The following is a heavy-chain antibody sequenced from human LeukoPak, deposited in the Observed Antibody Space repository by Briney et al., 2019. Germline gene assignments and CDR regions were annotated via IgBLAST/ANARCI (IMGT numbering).Heavy chain of an antibody. J-gene: IGHJ4*02. CDR1: GGTFSSYA. CDR3: ARSEGGERVPAALDY. Sequence: ASVKVSCKASGGTFSSYAISWVRPAPGQGLEWMGRIIPILGIANYAQKFQGRVTITADKSTSTAYMELSSLRSEDTAVYYCARSEGGERVPAALDYWGQGTLVTVSS. V-gene: IGHV1-69*04. CDR2: IIPILGIA. D-gene: IGHD2-2*01.